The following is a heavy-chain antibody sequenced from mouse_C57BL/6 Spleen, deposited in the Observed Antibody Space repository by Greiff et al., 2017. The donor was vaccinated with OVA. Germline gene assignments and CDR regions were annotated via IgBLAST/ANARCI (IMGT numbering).Heavy chain of an antibody. CDR1: GYTFTDYY. V-gene: IGHV1-19*01. Sequence: EVQLQQSGPVLVKPGASVKMSCKASGYTFTDYYMNWVKQSHGKSLEWIGVINPYNGGTSYNQKFKGKATLTVDKSSSTAYMELNSLTSEDSAVYYCARGGTTVVLYYYAMDYWGQGTSVTVSS. J-gene: IGHJ4*01. CDR2: INPYNGGT. D-gene: IGHD1-1*01. CDR3: ARGGTTVVLYYYAMDY.